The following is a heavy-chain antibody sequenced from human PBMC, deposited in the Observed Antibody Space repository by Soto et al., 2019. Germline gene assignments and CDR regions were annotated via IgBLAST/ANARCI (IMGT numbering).Heavy chain of an antibody. Sequence: QVQLQESGPGLVKPSQTLSLTCTVSGGSISSGGYYWSWIRQHPGKGLEWIGYIYYSGSTYYNPSLKGRVTISVDTSKNQFSLKLSSVTAADTAVYYCAMAYCGGDCYRIDYWGQGTLVTVSS. D-gene: IGHD2-21*02. CDR3: AMAYCGGDCYRIDY. CDR2: IYYSGST. CDR1: GGSISSGGYY. V-gene: IGHV4-31*03. J-gene: IGHJ4*02.